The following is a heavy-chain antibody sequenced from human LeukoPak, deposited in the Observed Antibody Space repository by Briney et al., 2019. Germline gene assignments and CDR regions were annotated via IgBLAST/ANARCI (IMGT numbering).Heavy chain of an antibody. Sequence: SVKVSCKASGGTFSSYAISWVRQAPGQGLEWMGGIIPIFGTANYAQKFQGRVTITADESTSTAYMELSSLRSEDTAVYYCARDYYDSSGYSNWFDPWGQGTLVTVSS. D-gene: IGHD3-22*01. J-gene: IGHJ5*02. CDR2: IIPIFGTA. CDR3: ARDYYDSSGYSNWFDP. V-gene: IGHV1-69*13. CDR1: GGTFSSYA.